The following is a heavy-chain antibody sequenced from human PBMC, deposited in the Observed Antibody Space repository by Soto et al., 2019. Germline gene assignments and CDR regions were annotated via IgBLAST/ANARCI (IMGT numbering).Heavy chain of an antibody. CDR1: GFTFSSYA. CDR3: ARENEITMVRGTFDP. CDR2: ISYDGSNK. D-gene: IGHD3-10*01. J-gene: IGHJ5*02. V-gene: IGHV3-30-3*01. Sequence: QVQLVESGGSVVQPGRSLRLSCAASGFTFSSYAMHWVRQAPGKGLEWVAVISYDGSNKYYADSVKGRFTISRDNSKNTLYLQMNSLRAEDTAVYYCARENEITMVRGTFDPWGQGTLVTVSS.